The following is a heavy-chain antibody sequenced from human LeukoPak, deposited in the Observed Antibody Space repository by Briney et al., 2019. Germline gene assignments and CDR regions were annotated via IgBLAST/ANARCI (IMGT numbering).Heavy chain of an antibody. CDR1: GVSISSYY. V-gene: IGHV4-59*08. Sequence: KPSETLSLTCTFSGVSISSYYWTWFRQPPGKGLEWIGSFYNSGSTSYNPSLGSRVTISLDTSKNLFSLKLTSVTAADSAIYYCASAQQWLASYYWGQGTLVTVSS. CDR2: FYNSGST. CDR3: ASAQQWLASYY. J-gene: IGHJ4*02. D-gene: IGHD6-19*01.